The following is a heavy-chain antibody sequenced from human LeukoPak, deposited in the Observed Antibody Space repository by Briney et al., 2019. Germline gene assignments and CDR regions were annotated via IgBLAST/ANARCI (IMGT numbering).Heavy chain of an antibody. Sequence: GGSLRLSCAPSGFTFSNSDMSWVRQAPGKGLEWVSAIGGSGSSTFYADSVKGRFTVSRDNSKNTLYLQMSSLRAEDTAVYYCAKSRLTPHPWGQGTLVTVSS. CDR3: AKSRLTPHP. D-gene: IGHD1-14*01. J-gene: IGHJ5*02. V-gene: IGHV3-23*01. CDR2: IGGSGSST. CDR1: GFTFSNSD.